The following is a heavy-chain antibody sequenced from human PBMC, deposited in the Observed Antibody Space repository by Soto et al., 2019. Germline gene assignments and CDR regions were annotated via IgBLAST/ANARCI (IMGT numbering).Heavy chain of an antibody. Sequence: GLSLRLSCAASGFTFSSYGMPWVRQAQGKRLEWVAVISYDGSNKYYAYSVKGRFTISRDNSKNTLYLQMNSLRAEDTAVYYCAKDGGPALELLFAGRRSYYYYGMEGWGQGTTVTASS. D-gene: IGHD1-7*01. CDR3: AKDGGPALELLFAGRRSYYYYGMEG. CDR2: ISYDGSNK. CDR1: GFTFSSYG. J-gene: IGHJ6*02. V-gene: IGHV3-30*18.